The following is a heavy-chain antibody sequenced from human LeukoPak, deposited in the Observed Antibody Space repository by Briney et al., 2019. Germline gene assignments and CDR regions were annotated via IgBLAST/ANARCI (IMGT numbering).Heavy chain of an antibody. CDR2: INPSAVST. Sequence: ASVKVSCKASGYTFTTYFMHWLRQAPGQGVEWMGIINPSAVSTSYAQKFLGRVTMTRDTSTSTVYMELSSLRSEDTAVYYCARGVGTYQTYFDYWGQGTLVTVSS. CDR3: ARGVGTYQTYFDY. D-gene: IGHD1-14*01. V-gene: IGHV1-46*01. CDR1: GYTFTTYF. J-gene: IGHJ4*02.